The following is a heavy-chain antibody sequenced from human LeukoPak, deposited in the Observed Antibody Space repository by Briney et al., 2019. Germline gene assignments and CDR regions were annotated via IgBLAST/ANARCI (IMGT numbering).Heavy chain of an antibody. V-gene: IGHV3-72*01. CDR1: GFTFSDHY. CDR2: TRNKANSYTT. J-gene: IGHJ4*02. CDR3: ARGGRYGSGSYYNVPFGN. Sequence: GGSLRLSCAASGFTFSDHYMDWVRQAPGKGLEWVGRTRNKANSYTTEYAASVKGRFTISRDDSKNSLYLQMNSLKTEDTAVYYCARGGRYGSGSYYNVPFGNWGQGTLVTVSS. D-gene: IGHD3-10*01.